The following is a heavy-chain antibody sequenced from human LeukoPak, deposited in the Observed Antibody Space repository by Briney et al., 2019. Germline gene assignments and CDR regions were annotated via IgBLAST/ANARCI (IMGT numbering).Heavy chain of an antibody. V-gene: IGHV3-9*01. CDR2: ISWNSDSI. CDR3: AKGRLEWLLSPTFDY. J-gene: IGHJ4*02. CDR1: GFTFDDYA. D-gene: IGHD3-3*01. Sequence: PGGSLRLSCAASGFTFDDYAMHWVRQAPGKGLEWVSGISWNSDSIGYADSVKGRFTISRDNAKNSLYLQMNSLRAEDTALYYCAKGRLEWLLSPTFDYWGREPWSPSPQ.